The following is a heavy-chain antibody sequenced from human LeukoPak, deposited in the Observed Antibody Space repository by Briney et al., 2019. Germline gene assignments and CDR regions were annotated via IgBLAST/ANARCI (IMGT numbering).Heavy chain of an antibody. D-gene: IGHD6-25*01. CDR1: GFTFSSYG. CDR3: AKDVSSDYFDY. V-gene: IGHV3-30*02. CDR2: IRSDGSNK. Sequence: GGSLRLSCAASGFTFSSYGMHWVRQAPGKGLEWVAFIRSDGSNKYYADSVKGRFTISRDNSKNTLYLPMNSLRAEDTAVYYCAKDVSSDYFDYWGQGTLVTVSS. J-gene: IGHJ4*02.